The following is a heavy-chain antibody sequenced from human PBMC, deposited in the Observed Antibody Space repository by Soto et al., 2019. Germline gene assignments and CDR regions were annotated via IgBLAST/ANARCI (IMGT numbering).Heavy chain of an antibody. J-gene: IGHJ3*02. CDR3: ARVGYIAVAGIDAFDI. Sequence: QVQLVESGGGVVQPGRSLRLSCAASGFTFSSYGMHWVRQAPGKGLEWVAVIWYDGSNKYYADSVKGRFTISRDNSKNTLYLQMNSLRVEDTAVYYCARVGYIAVAGIDAFDIWGQGTMVTVSS. CDR2: IWYDGSNK. D-gene: IGHD6-19*01. V-gene: IGHV3-33*01. CDR1: GFTFSSYG.